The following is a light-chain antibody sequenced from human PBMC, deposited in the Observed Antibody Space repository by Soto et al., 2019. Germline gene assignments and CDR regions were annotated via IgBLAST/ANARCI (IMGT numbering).Light chain of an antibody. Sequence: ESVLTQSPATLSLSPGERATLFCRASQSVSSSYLAWYQQKPGQAPRLLIYGASNRATGIPDRFSGSESGTDFSLTISRLEPEDFAVYYCQQYGSSLPITFGQGTRLEIK. CDR3: QQYGSSLPIT. CDR2: GAS. CDR1: QSVSSSY. V-gene: IGKV3-20*01. J-gene: IGKJ5*01.